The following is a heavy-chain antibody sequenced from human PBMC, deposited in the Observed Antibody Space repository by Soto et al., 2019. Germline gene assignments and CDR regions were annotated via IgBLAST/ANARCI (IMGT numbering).Heavy chain of an antibody. CDR2: IYYSGST. Sequence: QLQLQESGPGLVKPSETLSLTCTVSGGSISSSSYYWGWIRQPPGKGLEWIGSIYYSGSTYYNPSLTSRVTISVDTSKNQFSLKLSSVTAADTAVYYCARGGYCSGGSCYPSYFFDYWGQGTLVTVSS. D-gene: IGHD2-15*01. V-gene: IGHV4-39*01. CDR3: ARGGYCSGGSCYPSYFFDY. CDR1: GGSISSSSYY. J-gene: IGHJ4*02.